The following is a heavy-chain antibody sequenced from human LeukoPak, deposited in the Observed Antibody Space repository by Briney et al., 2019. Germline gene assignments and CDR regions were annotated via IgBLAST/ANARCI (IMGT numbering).Heavy chain of an antibody. CDR1: GGSISTISYS. D-gene: IGHD3-10*01. Sequence: SETLSLTCTVSGGSISTISYSWGWIRQPPGKGLEWIGSIYYSGSTYYNPSLKSRVTISVDTSKNQFSLKLSSVTAADTAVHYCASEFEVRGVEDYWGQGTLVTVSS. V-gene: IGHV4-39*01. J-gene: IGHJ4*02. CDR3: ASEFEVRGVEDY. CDR2: IYYSGST.